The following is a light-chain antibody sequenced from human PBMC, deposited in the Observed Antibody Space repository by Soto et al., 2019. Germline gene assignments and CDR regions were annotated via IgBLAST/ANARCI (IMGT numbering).Light chain of an antibody. CDR1: QSVSSSY. Sequence: EIVLTQSPGTLSLSPGERATLSCRAIQSVSSSYLAWYQQKPGQAPRLLIYGASSRATGIPDRFSGSGSGTDFTLTISRLEPEDFAVYYCQQYGSLPRLTFGGGTKVDIK. CDR2: GAS. V-gene: IGKV3-20*01. CDR3: QQYGSLPRLT. J-gene: IGKJ4*01.